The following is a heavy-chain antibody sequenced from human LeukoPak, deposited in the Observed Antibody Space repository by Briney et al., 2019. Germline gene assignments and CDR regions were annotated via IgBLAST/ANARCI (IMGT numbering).Heavy chain of an antibody. CDR2: INQDGSEK. CDR3: AREPAAEYYDFWSGSDYYYYYMDV. J-gene: IGHJ6*03. Sequence: GGSLRLSCAASGFTFSSYWMSWVRQAPGEGREWVANINQDGSEKYYVDSVKGRFTISRDNAKNSLYLQMNSLRAEDTAVYYCAREPAAEYYDFWSGSDYYYYYMDVWGKGTTVTVSS. V-gene: IGHV3-7*01. D-gene: IGHD3-3*01. CDR1: GFTFSSYW.